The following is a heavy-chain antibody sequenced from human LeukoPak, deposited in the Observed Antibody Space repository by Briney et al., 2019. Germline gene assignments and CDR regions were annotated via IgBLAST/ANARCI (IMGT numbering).Heavy chain of an antibody. Sequence: GGSLRLSCVSSGFTFNNYAMDWVRQAPGKGLEWVSSISGSGSITYYADSVKGRFTISRDTSKNTLWLQMNSLRVDDTALYYCAKSLGGDYGSGSYYVVFDSWGQGTLVTVSS. D-gene: IGHD3-10*01. J-gene: IGHJ4*02. CDR3: AKSLGGDYGSGSYYVVFDS. CDR2: ISGSGSIT. V-gene: IGHV3-23*01. CDR1: GFTFNNYA.